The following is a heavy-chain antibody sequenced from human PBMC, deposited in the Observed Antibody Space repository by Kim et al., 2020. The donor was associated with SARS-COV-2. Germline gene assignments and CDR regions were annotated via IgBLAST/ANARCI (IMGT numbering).Heavy chain of an antibody. CDR1: GYTFTSYA. Sequence: ASVKVSCKASGYTFTSYAMHWVRQAPGQRLEWMGWINAGNGNTKYSQKFQGRVTITRDTSASTAYMELSSLRSEDTAVYYCARTPRTTYYYDSSGGFWFDPWGQGTLVTVSS. V-gene: IGHV1-3*01. CDR3: ARTPRTTYYYDSSGGFWFDP. CDR2: INAGNGNT. J-gene: IGHJ5*02. D-gene: IGHD3-22*01.